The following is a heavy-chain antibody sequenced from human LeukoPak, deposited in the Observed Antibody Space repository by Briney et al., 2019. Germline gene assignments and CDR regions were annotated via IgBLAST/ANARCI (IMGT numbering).Heavy chain of an antibody. CDR1: GFTFSSYA. CDR3: AREVDV. V-gene: IGHV3-7*01. J-gene: IGHJ6*02. Sequence: PGGSLRLSCAASGFTFSSYAMSWVRQAPGKGLEWVANIKQDGSEKYYVDSVKGRFTISRDNAKNSLYLQMNSLRAEDTAVYYCAREVDVWGQGTTVTVSS. CDR2: IKQDGSEK.